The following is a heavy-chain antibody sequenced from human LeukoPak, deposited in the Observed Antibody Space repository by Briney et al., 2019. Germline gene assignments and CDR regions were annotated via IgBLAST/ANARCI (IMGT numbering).Heavy chain of an antibody. J-gene: IGHJ4*02. CDR3: ARGAAGYSYG. V-gene: IGHV4-59*01. CDR2: IYYSGST. CDR1: GGSISSYY. Sequence: SETQSLTCTVSGGSISSYYWSGIRQPPGKGLEWIGHIYYSGSTNYNPSLKSRVTISIDTSKNQFALRLNSVTAADTAVYYCARGAAGYSYGWGQGTLVTVPS. D-gene: IGHD5-18*01.